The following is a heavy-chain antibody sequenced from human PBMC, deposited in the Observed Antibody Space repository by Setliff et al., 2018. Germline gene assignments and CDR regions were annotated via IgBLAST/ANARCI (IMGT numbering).Heavy chain of an antibody. Sequence: SETLSLTCAVSGSAISSGHYWGWIRQPPGKGLEWIGSFRPSGKTYSNPSLKSRVTISVDTSKKYFSRKLTSVTAADTAVYYCVRDAGDGYGVDAYAGGGFDIWGQGTVVTVSS. D-gene: IGHD4-17*01. V-gene: IGHV4-38-2*02. CDR2: FRPSGKT. J-gene: IGHJ3*02. CDR1: GSAISSGHY. CDR3: VRDAGDGYGVDAYAGGGFDI.